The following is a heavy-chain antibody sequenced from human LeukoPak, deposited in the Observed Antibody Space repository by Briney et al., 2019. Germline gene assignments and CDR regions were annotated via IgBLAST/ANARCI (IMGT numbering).Heavy chain of an antibody. CDR1: GGSISSGDSY. V-gene: IGHV4-31*03. CDR3: ARVSYYDSSGYPGPYFDY. CDR2: IYYSGST. Sequence: SETLSLTCTVSGGSISSGDSYWSWIRQHPGKGLEWIGYIYYSGSTYYNPSLKSRVTISVDTSKNQFSLKLSSVTAADTAVCYCARVSYYDSSGYPGPYFDYWGQGTLVTVSS. J-gene: IGHJ4*02. D-gene: IGHD3-22*01.